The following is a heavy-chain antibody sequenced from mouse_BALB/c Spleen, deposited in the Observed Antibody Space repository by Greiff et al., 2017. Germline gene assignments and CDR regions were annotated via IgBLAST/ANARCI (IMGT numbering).Heavy chain of an antibody. D-gene: IGHD2-4*01. CDR1: GYTFTSYW. V-gene: IGHV1S81*02. J-gene: IGHJ3*01. CDR2: INPSNGGT. Sequence: QVQLQQSGAELVRPGASVKLSCKASGYTFTSYWINWVKQRPGQGLEWIGEINPSNGGTNFNEKFKSKATMTVDKSSSTAYMQLSSLTSEDSAVYYYTIYYDYAFAYWGQGTLVTVSA. CDR3: TIYYDYAFAY.